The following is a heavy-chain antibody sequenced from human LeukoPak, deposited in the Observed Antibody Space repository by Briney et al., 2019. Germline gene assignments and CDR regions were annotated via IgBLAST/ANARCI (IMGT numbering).Heavy chain of an antibody. Sequence: GGSLRLSCAASGFTFSSYGMHWVRQAPGKGLEWVAVISYDGSNKYYADSVKGRFTISRDNSKNTVYLQMNSLRAEDTAVYYCAKDENQYYYDSSDYYHWGQGTLVTVSS. CDR1: GFTFSSYG. D-gene: IGHD3-22*01. CDR2: ISYDGSNK. J-gene: IGHJ5*02. V-gene: IGHV3-30*18. CDR3: AKDENQYYYDSSDYYH.